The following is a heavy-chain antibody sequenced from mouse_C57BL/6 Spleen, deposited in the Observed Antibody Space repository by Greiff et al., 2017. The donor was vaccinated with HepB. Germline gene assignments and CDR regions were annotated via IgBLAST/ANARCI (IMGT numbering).Heavy chain of an antibody. J-gene: IGHJ3*01. CDR3: TRSTNYYGSSYGFAY. Sequence: QVQLKESGAELVRPGASVTLSCKASGYTFTDYEMHWVKQTPVHGLEWIGAIDPETGGTAYNQKFKGKAILTADKSSSTAYMELRSLTSEDSAVYYCTRSTNYYGSSYGFAYWGQGTLVTVSA. CDR1: GYTFTDYE. D-gene: IGHD1-1*01. V-gene: IGHV1-15*01. CDR2: IDPETGGT.